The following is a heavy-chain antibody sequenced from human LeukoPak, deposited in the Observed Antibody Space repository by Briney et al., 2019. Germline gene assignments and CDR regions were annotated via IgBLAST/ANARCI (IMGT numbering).Heavy chain of an antibody. Sequence: ASVKVSCKASGYTFTGYYMHWVRQAPGQGLEWMGWINPNSGGTNYAQKFQGRVTMTRDTSISTAYLQWNSLKASDTAMYYCARLLVRGNTEDYWGQGTLVTVSS. CDR2: INPNSGGT. CDR3: ARLLVRGNTEDY. CDR1: GYTFTGYY. J-gene: IGHJ4*02. V-gene: IGHV1-2*02. D-gene: IGHD3-10*01.